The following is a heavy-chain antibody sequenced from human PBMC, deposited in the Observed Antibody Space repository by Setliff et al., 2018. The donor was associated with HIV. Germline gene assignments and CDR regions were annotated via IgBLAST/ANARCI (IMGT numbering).Heavy chain of an antibody. CDR2: INAGNGNT. Sequence: ASVKVSCKASGYTFTFYSMHWVRQAPGQRLEWMGWINAGNGNTKYSQKFQGRVTITRDTSITTAYMELSRLTSDDTAVYYCARQGAAADGFDPWGQGTLVTVSS. D-gene: IGHD6-13*01. CDR1: GYTFTFYS. J-gene: IGHJ5*02. CDR3: ARQGAAADGFDP. V-gene: IGHV1-3*01.